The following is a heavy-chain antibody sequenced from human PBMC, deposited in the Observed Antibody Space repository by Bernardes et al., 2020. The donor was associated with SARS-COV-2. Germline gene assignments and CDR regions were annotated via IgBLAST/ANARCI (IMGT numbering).Heavy chain of an antibody. J-gene: IGHJ4*02. V-gene: IGHV3-64*04. Sequence: GGSLRLSCSATGFTYSNYAMHWVRQAPGKGLEYVSAISGSGGSTYYADSVKGRFTISRDNSKNTLYLQMNSLRAEDTAVYYCAKDYDFWSAVLSSYFDYWGQGTLVTVSS. CDR3: AKDYDFWSAVLSSYFDY. CDR1: GFTYSNYA. D-gene: IGHD3-3*01. CDR2: ISGSGGST.